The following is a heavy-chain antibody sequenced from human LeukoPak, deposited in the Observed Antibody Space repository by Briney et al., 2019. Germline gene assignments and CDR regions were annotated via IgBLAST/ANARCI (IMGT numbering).Heavy chain of an antibody. CDR1: GGSISTYY. CDR3: ARDKAHSYGRYFDP. Sequence: NPSETLSLTCSVAGGSISTYYWNWIRQTPGKGLEWIGHIANGSTDYNPSLKSRVTISVDTSKNQFSLKLTSVSAEDTAVYYCARDKAHSYGRYFDPWGQGALVIVSS. J-gene: IGHJ5*02. D-gene: IGHD5-18*01. V-gene: IGHV4-59*01. CDR2: IANGST.